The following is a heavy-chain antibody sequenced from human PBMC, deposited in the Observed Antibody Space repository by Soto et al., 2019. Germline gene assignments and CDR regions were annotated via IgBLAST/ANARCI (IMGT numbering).Heavy chain of an antibody. J-gene: IGHJ5*02. CDR1: GGSISSSTYY. Sequence: PSETLSLTCTVSGGSISSSTYYWGWMRQPPGKGLEWIASFFIGGNTYYNPSLKSRVTISVDTSKNQFSLKLSSVTAADTAVYYCAREEVAYFGSGSHNWFDPWGQGTLVTVSS. CDR2: FFIGGNT. CDR3: AREEVAYFGSGSHNWFDP. D-gene: IGHD3-10*01. V-gene: IGHV4-39*02.